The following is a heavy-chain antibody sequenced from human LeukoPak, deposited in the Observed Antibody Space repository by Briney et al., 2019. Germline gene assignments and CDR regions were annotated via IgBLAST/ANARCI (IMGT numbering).Heavy chain of an antibody. V-gene: IGHV3-23*01. Sequence: PSETLSLTCTVSGGSISSSSYYWGWIRLPPGKGLEWVSSIFPSGGEIHYADSVRGRFTISRDNSKSTLSLQMNSLRAEDTAIYYCATYRQVLLPFESWGQGTLVTVSS. J-gene: IGHJ4*02. CDR2: IFPSGGEI. D-gene: IGHD2-8*02. CDR1: GGSISSSSYY. CDR3: ATYRQVLLPFES.